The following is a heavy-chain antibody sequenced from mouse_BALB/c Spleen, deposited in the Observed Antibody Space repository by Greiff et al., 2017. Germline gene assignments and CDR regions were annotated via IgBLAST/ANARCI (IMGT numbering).Heavy chain of an antibody. D-gene: IGHD2-14*01. CDR3: ARSDRTSWFAY. Sequence: QVQLQQSGAELSKPGASVKMSCKASGYTFTSYWMHWVKQRPGQGLEWIGYINPSTGYTEYNQKFKDKATLTADKSSSTAYMQLSSLTSEDSAVYYCARSDRTSWFAYWCQGTLVTVSA. V-gene: IGHV1-7*01. J-gene: IGHJ3*01. CDR2: INPSTGYT. CDR1: GYTFTSYW.